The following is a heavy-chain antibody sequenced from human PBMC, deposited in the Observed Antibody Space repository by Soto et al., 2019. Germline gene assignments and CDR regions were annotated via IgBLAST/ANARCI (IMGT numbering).Heavy chain of an antibody. D-gene: IGHD6-6*01. CDR3: ARDVGGIAARWYYFDY. CDR1: GFTFSSYA. V-gene: IGHV3-64*01. CDR2: ISSNGGST. J-gene: IGHJ4*02. Sequence: GGSLRLSCAASGFTFSSYAMHWVRQAPGKGLEYVSAISSNGGSTYYANSVKGRFTISRDNSKNTLYLQMGSLRAEDMAVYYCARDVGGIAARWYYFDYWGQGTLVTVSS.